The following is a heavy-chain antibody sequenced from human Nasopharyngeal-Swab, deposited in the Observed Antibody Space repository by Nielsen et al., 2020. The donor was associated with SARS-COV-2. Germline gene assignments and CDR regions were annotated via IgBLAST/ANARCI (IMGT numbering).Heavy chain of an antibody. CDR1: GFTFGSYA. CDR3: AKDCRIGYGDMFDS. Sequence: GESLKISCAASGFTFGSYAMSWVRQAPGKGLEWVSGLIEDGSTTYYADSVKGRFTISRDNSRNTLYLQMNSLTAEDTAVYFCAKDCRIGYGDMFDSWGQGTLVTVSS. J-gene: IGHJ5*01. CDR2: LIEDGSTT. V-gene: IGHV3-23*01. D-gene: IGHD4-17*01.